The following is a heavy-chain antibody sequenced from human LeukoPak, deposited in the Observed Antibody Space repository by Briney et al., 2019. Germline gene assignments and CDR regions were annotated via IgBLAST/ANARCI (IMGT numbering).Heavy chain of an antibody. V-gene: IGHV4-59*08. D-gene: IGHD3-10*01. Sequence: SETLSLTCSVSGGSITGFYWSWLRQPPGQGLEWLGYIHSNGGTNYNPSLKSRLTMSVDTSKNQFSLNLNSVTAADTAVYYCARHVSGIFGSRGDFDSWGQGTLVTVSS. CDR2: IHSNGGT. CDR3: ARHVSGIFGSRGDFDS. J-gene: IGHJ4*02. CDR1: GGSITGFY.